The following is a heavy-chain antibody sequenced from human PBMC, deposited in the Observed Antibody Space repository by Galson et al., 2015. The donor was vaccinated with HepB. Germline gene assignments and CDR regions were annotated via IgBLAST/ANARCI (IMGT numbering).Heavy chain of an antibody. CDR3: GREGFLSGFDL. J-gene: IGHJ4*02. CDR2: IHDLGYN. Sequence: DPMSLTCSVSGGPSGGYRHWIRQAPGKGLEWIGNIHDLGYNNSNASLKSRVIQSIDMSKNQFTLKLSSVTAADTAVYYCGREGFLSGFDLWGQGTVVSVSS. D-gene: IGHD3-3*01. CDR1: GGPSGGY. V-gene: IGHV4-59*01.